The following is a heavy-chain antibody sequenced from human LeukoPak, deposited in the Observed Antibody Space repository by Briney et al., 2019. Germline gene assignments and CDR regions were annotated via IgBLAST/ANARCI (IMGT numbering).Heavy chain of an antibody. D-gene: IGHD2-2*01. J-gene: IGHJ4*02. CDR3: ARERREQLLPPYTRSVTYFDY. CDR1: GGSISSYY. V-gene: IGHV4-59*12. Sequence: TSETLSLTCTVSGGSISSYYWSWIRQPPGKGLEWIGYIYYSGSTNYNPSLTSRVTISVDTSKNQFSLKLSSVTAADTAVYYCARERREQLLPPYTRSVTYFDYWGQGTLVTVSS. CDR2: IYYSGST.